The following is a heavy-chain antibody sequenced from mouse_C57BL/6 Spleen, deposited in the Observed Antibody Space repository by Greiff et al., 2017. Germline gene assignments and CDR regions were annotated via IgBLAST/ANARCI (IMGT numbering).Heavy chain of an antibody. CDR1: GFTFSSYG. Sequence: EVKLVESGGDLVKPGGSLKLSCAASGFTFSSYGMSWVRQTPDKRLEWVATISSGGSYTYYPDSVKGRFTISRDNAKNTLYLQMSSLKSEDTAMYYCAPYDYDVGFAYWGQGTLVTVSA. D-gene: IGHD2-4*01. V-gene: IGHV5-6*02. CDR3: APYDYDVGFAY. J-gene: IGHJ3*01. CDR2: ISSGGSYT.